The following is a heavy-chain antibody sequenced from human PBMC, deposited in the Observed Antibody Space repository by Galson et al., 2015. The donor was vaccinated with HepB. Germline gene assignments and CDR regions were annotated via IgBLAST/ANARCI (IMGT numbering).Heavy chain of an antibody. CDR2: IHHSGSA. CDR1: GYSITNNRW. J-gene: IGHJ5*02. CDR3: ARTSDYFDTSGYYNYWFDP. D-gene: IGHD3-22*01. V-gene: IGHV4-28*01. Sequence: SETLSLTCVVSGYSITNNRWWAWIRQPPGKGLEWIGYIHHSGSAYYNPSLKNRVTMSVDTSRNQFSLKLTSVTAVDTAIYYCARTSDYFDTSGYYNYWFDPWGQGTLVTVSS.